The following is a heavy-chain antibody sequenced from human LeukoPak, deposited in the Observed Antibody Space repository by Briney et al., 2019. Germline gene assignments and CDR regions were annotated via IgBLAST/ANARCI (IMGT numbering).Heavy chain of an antibody. D-gene: IGHD5-12*01. CDR1: GGSISSGGYY. V-gene: IGHV4-31*03. Sequence: SQTLSLTCTVSGGSISSGGYYWSWIRQHPGKGLEWIGYIYYSGSTYYNPSLKSRVTISVDTSKNQFSLKLSSVTAADTAVYYCARMGTRLATPPRYWGQGTLVTVSS. J-gene: IGHJ4*02. CDR3: ARMGTRLATPPRY. CDR2: IYYSGST.